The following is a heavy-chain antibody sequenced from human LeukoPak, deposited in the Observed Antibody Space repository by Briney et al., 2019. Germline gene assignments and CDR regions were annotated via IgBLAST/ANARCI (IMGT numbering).Heavy chain of an antibody. D-gene: IGHD3-9*01. CDR3: AKDSYYDILTGYSDLDY. Sequence: PGGSLRLSCAASGFTFDDYAMHWVRQAPGKGLEWVSLISGDGGSTYYADSVKGRFTISRDNSKNSLYLQMNSLRTEDTALYYCAKDSYYDILTGYSDLDYWGQGTLVTVSS. CDR2: ISGDGGST. CDR1: GFTFDDYA. V-gene: IGHV3-43*02. J-gene: IGHJ4*02.